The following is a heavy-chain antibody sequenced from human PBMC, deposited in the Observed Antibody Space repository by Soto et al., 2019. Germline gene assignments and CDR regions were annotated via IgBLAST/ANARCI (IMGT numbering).Heavy chain of an antibody. CDR2: IYYSGST. CDR3: ATYRKFFQI. CDR1: GGSVSSGSYY. J-gene: IGHJ3*02. Sequence: SETLSLTCTVSGGSVSSGSYYWSWIRQPPGKGLEWIGYIYYSGSTNYNSSLKSRVTISVDRSKSHFFLNLTSVTAADTAVYYCATYRKFFQIWGQGTKVTVSS. V-gene: IGHV4-61*03.